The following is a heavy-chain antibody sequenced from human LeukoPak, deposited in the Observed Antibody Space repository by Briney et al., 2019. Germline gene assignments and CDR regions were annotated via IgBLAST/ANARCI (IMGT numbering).Heavy chain of an antibody. CDR2: INWNSGTM. CDR1: GFSFADAT. J-gene: IGHJ6*03. V-gene: IGHV3-9*01. Sequence: PGGSLRLSCAASGFSFADATMHWVRQVPGKGLEWGSGINWNSGTMGYADSVKGRFTVSRDNAKNSLYLQMNSLKTEDTALYYCAKDPYMDVWGKGTTVTVSS. CDR3: AKDPYMDV.